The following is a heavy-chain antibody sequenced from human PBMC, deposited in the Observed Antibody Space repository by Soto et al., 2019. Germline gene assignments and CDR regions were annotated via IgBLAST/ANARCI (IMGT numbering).Heavy chain of an antibody. CDR1: GYSFTDYH. V-gene: IGHV1-2*04. Sequence: AAVKVSWTSSGYSFTDYHIHWVRQAPGQGLEWLGRINPKSGGTSTAQKFQGWVTMTTDTSISTASMELTRLTSDDTAIYYWLRGASTDCSPCWCSFFSNHDMDVRG. CDR3: LRGASTDCSPCWCSFFSNHDMDV. D-gene: IGHD2-8*02. J-gene: IGHJ6*02. CDR2: INPKSGGT.